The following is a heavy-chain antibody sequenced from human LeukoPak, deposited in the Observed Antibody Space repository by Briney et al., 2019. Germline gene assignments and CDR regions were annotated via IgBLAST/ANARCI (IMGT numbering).Heavy chain of an antibody. CDR1: GYSFTSYW. J-gene: IGHJ5*02. CDR2: IYPGDSDT. V-gene: IGHV5-51*01. Sequence: GESLKISCKGSGYSFTSYWIGWVRQMPGKGLEWMGIIYPGDSDTRYSPSFQGQVTISADKSISTAYLQWSSLKASDTAMYYCARGPGYYDSSGYYRGFWFDPWGQGTLVTVSS. D-gene: IGHD3-22*01. CDR3: ARGPGYYDSSGYYRGFWFDP.